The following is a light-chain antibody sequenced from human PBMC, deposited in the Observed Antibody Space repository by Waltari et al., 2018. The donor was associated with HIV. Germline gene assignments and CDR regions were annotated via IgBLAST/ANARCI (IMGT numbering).Light chain of an antibody. J-gene: IGLJ1*01. CDR2: DVN. CDR1: ASDLGRYNY. V-gene: IGLV2-14*03. Sequence: QSALSQPASVSASPGQSVAISCSGNASDLGRYNYVSWYQQHPDKTPRLILFDVNNRPSGISDRFSGSKSGTTASLTISTVETDDEADYYCASYTVNSTGVFGSGTKLTVL. CDR3: ASYTVNSTGV.